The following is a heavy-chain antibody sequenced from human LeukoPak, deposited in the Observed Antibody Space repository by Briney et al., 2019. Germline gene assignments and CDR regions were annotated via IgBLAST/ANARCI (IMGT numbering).Heavy chain of an antibody. D-gene: IGHD3-22*01. CDR3: ATPLDYYDRSDSHQGGD. J-gene: IGHJ4*02. CDR2: IKHDGSEK. CDR1: GFTFGDYA. V-gene: IGHV3-7*03. Sequence: GGSLRLSCVASGFTFGDYAMSWFRQAPGKGLEWVANIKHDGSEKNYVDSVKGRFTISRDNAKNSLYLQMNSLRAVDTAVYYCATPLDYYDRSDSHQGGDWGQGTLVTVSS.